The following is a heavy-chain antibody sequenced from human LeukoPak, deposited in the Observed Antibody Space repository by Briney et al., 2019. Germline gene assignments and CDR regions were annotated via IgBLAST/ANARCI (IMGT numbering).Heavy chain of an antibody. J-gene: IGHJ4*02. Sequence: GGSLRLSCAASGFTFSSYSMNWVRQAPGKGLEWVSYISSSSSYTNYADSVKGRFTISRDNAKNSLYLQMNSLRAEDTAVYYCARPSTYSSGWYYFDYWGQGTLVTVSS. V-gene: IGHV3-21*05. D-gene: IGHD6-19*01. CDR2: ISSSSSYT. CDR3: ARPSTYSSGWYYFDY. CDR1: GFTFSSYS.